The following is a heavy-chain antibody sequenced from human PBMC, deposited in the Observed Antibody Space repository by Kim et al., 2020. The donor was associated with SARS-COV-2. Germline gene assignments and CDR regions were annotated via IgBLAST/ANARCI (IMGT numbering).Heavy chain of an antibody. Sequence: ASVKVSCKASGYTFTNYAMNWVRQAPGQGLEWMGCINTNTGNPTYAQGFTGRFVFSLDTSVSTAYLQISGLKAEDTAVYYCAREGATGTYPLSFDYWGQGTLVTVSS. CDR1: GYTFTNYA. CDR2: INTNTGNP. CDR3: AREGATGTYPLSFDY. J-gene: IGHJ4*02. D-gene: IGHD1-26*01. V-gene: IGHV7-4-1*02.